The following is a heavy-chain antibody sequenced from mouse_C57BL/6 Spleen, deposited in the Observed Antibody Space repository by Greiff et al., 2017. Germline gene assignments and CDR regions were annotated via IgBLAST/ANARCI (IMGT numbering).Heavy chain of an antibody. Sequence: QVQLQQPGAELVRPGSSVKLSCKASGYTFTSYWMHWVKQRPIQGLEWIGNIDPSDSETHYNQKFKDKATLTVDKSSSTAYMQLSSLTSEDSAVCYSARHGSSYWFAYWGQGTLVTVSA. V-gene: IGHV1-52*01. CDR2: IDPSDSET. D-gene: IGHD1-1*01. J-gene: IGHJ3*01. CDR3: ARHGSSYWFAY. CDR1: GYTFTSYW.